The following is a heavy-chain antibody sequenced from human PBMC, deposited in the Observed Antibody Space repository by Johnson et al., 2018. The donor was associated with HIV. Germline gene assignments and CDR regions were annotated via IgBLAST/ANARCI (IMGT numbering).Heavy chain of an antibody. V-gene: IGHV3-15*01. CDR3: AKDKVEEDYYDSSGYYRPHDAFDI. Sequence: MQLVESGGGLVKPGGSLRLSCAASGFTFSNAWMSWVRQAPGKGLEWVGRITSKTDGGTTDYAAPVKGRVTISREDSKNTLYLQMNSRRAEDPAVYYCAKDKVEEDYYDSSGYYRPHDAFDIWGQGTMVTVSS. D-gene: IGHD3-22*01. J-gene: IGHJ3*02. CDR1: GFTFSNAW. CDR2: ITSKTDGGTT.